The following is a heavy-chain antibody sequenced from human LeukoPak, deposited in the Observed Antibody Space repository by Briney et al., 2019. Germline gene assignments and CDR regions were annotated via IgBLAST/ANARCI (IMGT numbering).Heavy chain of an antibody. CDR2: ISNDESTI. CDR3: ARDVGT. J-gene: IGHJ5*02. Sequence: PGGSLRLSCAASGFTVSSNYMSWVRQAPGKGPVWVSLISNDESTIIYADSVKGRFTISRDNAKNTLYLQMSSLRAEDTAVYYCARDVGTWGQGTLVTVSS. CDR1: GFTVSSNY. V-gene: IGHV3-74*01. D-gene: IGHD7-27*01.